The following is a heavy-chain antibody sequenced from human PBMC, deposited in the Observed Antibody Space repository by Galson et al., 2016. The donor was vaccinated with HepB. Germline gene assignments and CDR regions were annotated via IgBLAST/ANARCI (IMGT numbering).Heavy chain of an antibody. D-gene: IGHD1-26*01. CDR2: ISYDGSKK. Sequence: SLRLSCAASGFTFSSSGMHWVRQAPGKGLEWVALISYDGSKKYYADSVKGRFAMSRDNSKNTLNLQMNSLRVEDPAVYYCAREAGGSYYAYWYFDLWGRGTLVTVSS. CDR3: AREAGGSYYAYWYFDL. CDR1: GFTFSSSG. V-gene: IGHV3-30*19. J-gene: IGHJ2*01.